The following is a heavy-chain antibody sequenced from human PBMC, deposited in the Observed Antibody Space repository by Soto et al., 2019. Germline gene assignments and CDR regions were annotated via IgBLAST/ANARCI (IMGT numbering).Heavy chain of an antibody. D-gene: IGHD1-7*01. Sequence: GEALKITCQGSEYGLISYWIGWVRQMPGKGLECMGRIDPSDSYTNYSPSFQGHVTISADKSISTAYLQWSSLKASDTAMYYCATGGNELGQRFDPWGQGTLVTVSS. CDR2: IDPSDSYT. CDR3: ATGGNELGQRFDP. V-gene: IGHV5-10-1*01. J-gene: IGHJ5*02. CDR1: EYGLISYW.